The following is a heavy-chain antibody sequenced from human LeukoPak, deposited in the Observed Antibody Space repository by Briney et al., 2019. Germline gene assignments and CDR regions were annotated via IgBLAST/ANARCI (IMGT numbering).Heavy chain of an antibody. CDR2: MNPNSGNT. CDR1: GYTFTSYD. J-gene: IGHJ3*02. V-gene: IGHV1-8*03. Sequence: ASVKVSCKASGYTFTSYDINWVRQATGQGLEWMGWMNPNSGNTGYAQKFQGRVTITRNTSISTAYMELSSLRSEDTAVYYCARRLPGCRSTSCYGDDAFDIWGQGTMVPVSS. CDR3: ARRLPGCRSTSCYGDDAFDI. D-gene: IGHD2-2*01.